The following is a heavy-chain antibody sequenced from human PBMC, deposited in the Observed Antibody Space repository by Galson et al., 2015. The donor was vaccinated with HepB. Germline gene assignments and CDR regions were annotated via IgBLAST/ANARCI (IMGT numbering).Heavy chain of an antibody. D-gene: IGHD3-22*01. Sequence: SVKVSCKASGFTFTRSAVQWVRQARGQRLEWIGWIVVGSGNTNYAQKFQERVTITRDMSANTAYMELSSLRSEDTAVYYCAAERYYYDSSGYDVFDIWGQGTMVTVSS. V-gene: IGHV1-58*01. CDR3: AAERYYYDSSGYDVFDI. CDR2: IVVGSGNT. J-gene: IGHJ3*02. CDR1: GFTFTRSA.